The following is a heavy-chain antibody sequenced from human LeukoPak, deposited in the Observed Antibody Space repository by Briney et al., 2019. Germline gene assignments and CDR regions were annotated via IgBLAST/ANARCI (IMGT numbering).Heavy chain of an antibody. Sequence: ASVKVSCKASGYTFTGYFMHWVRQAPGQGLEWMGWINPNSGGTNYAQKFQDRVTMTRDTSISTAYMELSRLRSDDTAVYYCARGGLQTWYYYMDVWGKGTTVTISS. V-gene: IGHV1-2*02. CDR1: GYTFTGYF. J-gene: IGHJ6*03. CDR3: ARGGLQTWYYYMDV. CDR2: INPNSGGT.